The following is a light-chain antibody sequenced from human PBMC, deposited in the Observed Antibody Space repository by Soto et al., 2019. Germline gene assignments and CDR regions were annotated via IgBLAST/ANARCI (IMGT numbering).Light chain of an antibody. J-gene: IGKJ1*01. V-gene: IGKV3-20*01. Sequence: VLTQSPATLSVSPGERATLSCRASQSLTSSYLAWYQQKPGQAPRLLIYGASSRATGIPDRSTGSGSGTDFTLTISRLEPEDFAVYYCQQYDGSPRTFGQGTKVDIK. CDR2: GAS. CDR1: QSLTSSY. CDR3: QQYDGSPRT.